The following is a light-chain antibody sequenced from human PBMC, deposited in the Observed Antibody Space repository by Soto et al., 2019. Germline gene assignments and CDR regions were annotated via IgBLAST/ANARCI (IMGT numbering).Light chain of an antibody. CDR3: QSYDSSLSGSMVV. Sequence: QSVLTQPPSVSGAPGQRVTISCTGSSSNIGAGYDVHWYQQLPGTAPKLLIYGNSNRPSGVPDRFSGSKSDTSASLAITGLQAEDEADYYCQSYDSSLSGSMVVFGGGTKLTVL. J-gene: IGLJ2*01. V-gene: IGLV1-40*01. CDR1: SSNIGAGYD. CDR2: GNS.